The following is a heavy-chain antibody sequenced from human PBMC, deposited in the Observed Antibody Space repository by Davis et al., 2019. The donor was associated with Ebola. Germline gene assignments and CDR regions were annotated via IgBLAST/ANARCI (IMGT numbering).Heavy chain of an antibody. Sequence: AASVKVSCKASGGTFSSYAISWVRQAPGQGLEWMGGIIPIFGTANYAQKFQGRVTITADESTSTAYMELSSLRSEDTAVYYCASRDIAARQRGYYYGMDVWGKGTTVTVSS. D-gene: IGHD6-6*01. CDR1: GGTFSSYA. V-gene: IGHV1-69*13. J-gene: IGHJ6*04. CDR3: ASRDIAARQRGYYYGMDV. CDR2: IIPIFGTA.